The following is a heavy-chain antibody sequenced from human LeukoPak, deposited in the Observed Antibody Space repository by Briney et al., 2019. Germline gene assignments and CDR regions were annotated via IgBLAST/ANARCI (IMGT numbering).Heavy chain of an antibody. V-gene: IGHV3-21*01. D-gene: IGHD4/OR15-4a*01. CDR2: ISGNGNDM. Sequence: GGSLRFSCAASGFILCNYALNWVRRAPGKGLEWVSSISGNGNDMNYGDSVKGRFTISRDNTRNSLYLQMDSLRVEDTAIYYCVRIPNGANFPNWFDPWGQGTLVTVSS. J-gene: IGHJ5*02. CDR3: VRIPNGANFPNWFDP. CDR1: GFILCNYA.